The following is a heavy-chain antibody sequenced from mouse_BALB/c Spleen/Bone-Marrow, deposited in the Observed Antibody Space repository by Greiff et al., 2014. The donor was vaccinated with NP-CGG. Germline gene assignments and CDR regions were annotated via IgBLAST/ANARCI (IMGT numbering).Heavy chain of an antibody. V-gene: IGHV1S127*01. D-gene: IGHD2-4*01. J-gene: IGHJ1*01. CDR2: IDPSDSYT. Sequence: VQLQQSGAELVKPGASVKMSCKASGYTFTSYWMHWVKQRPGQGLEWIGVIDPSDSYTSYNQKFKGKATLTVDTSSSTAYMQLSSLTSEDSAVYYRTRGDYDWYFDVWGAGTTVTVSS. CDR1: GYTFTSYW. CDR3: TRGDYDWYFDV.